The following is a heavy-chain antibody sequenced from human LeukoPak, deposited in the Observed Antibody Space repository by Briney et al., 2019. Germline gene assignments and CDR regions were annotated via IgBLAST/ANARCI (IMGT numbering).Heavy chain of an antibody. D-gene: IGHD3-22*01. J-gene: IGHJ4*02. CDR2: IYSGDST. CDR1: GFTVSSNY. CDR3: ARDPSYYYDSSGRSPLDY. Sequence: GGSLRLSCAASGFTVSSNYMSWVRQAPGKGLEWVSVIYSGDSTYYADSVKGRFTISRDNSKNTLYLQMNSLRAEDTAVYYCARDPSYYYDSSGRSPLDYWGQGTLVTVSS. V-gene: IGHV3-53*05.